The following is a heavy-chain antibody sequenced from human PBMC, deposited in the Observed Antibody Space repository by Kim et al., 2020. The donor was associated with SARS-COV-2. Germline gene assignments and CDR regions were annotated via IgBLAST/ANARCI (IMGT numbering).Heavy chain of an antibody. CDR3: ARDRQRFLEWLFSYGMDV. J-gene: IGHJ6*02. V-gene: IGHV3-33*01. Sequence: GGSLRLSCAASGFTFSSYGMHWVRQAPGKGLEWVAVIWYDGSNKYYADSVKGRFTISRDNSKNTLYLQMNGLRAEDTAVYYCARDRQRFLEWLFSYGMDVWGQGTTVTVSS. CDR1: GFTFSSYG. CDR2: IWYDGSNK. D-gene: IGHD3-3*01.